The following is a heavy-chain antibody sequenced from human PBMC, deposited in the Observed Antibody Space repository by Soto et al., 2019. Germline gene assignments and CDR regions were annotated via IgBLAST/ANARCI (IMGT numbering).Heavy chain of an antibody. Sequence: QVPLVESGGGVVQPGRSLRLSCAASGFTFSSYAMHWVRQAPGKGLEWVAVISYDGSNKYYADSVKGRFTIYRDNSKNTLYLQMNSLRAEDTAVYYCARDPMGRYYGSGSYYFDYWGQGTLVTVSS. CDR3: ARDPMGRYYGSGSYYFDY. J-gene: IGHJ4*02. V-gene: IGHV3-30-3*01. CDR1: GFTFSSYA. D-gene: IGHD3-10*01. CDR2: ISYDGSNK.